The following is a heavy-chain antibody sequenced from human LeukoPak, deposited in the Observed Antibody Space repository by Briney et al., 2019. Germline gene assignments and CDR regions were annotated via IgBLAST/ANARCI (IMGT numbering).Heavy chain of an antibody. CDR3: ARGSSSWYSVLDY. CDR2: IIPIFGTA. Sequence: SVKVSCKASGGTFSSYAISWVRQAPGQGLEWMGGIIPIFGTANYAQKFQGRGTITADESTSTAYMELSSLRSEDTAVYYCARGSSSWYSVLDYWGQGTLVTVSS. D-gene: IGHD6-13*01. V-gene: IGHV1-69*13. J-gene: IGHJ4*02. CDR1: GGTFSSYA.